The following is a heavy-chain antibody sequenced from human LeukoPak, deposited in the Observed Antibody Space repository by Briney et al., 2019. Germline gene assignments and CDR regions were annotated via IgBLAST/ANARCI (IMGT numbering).Heavy chain of an antibody. D-gene: IGHD3-22*01. V-gene: IGHV3-33*01. CDR1: GFTFSSYG. J-gene: IGHJ4*02. CDR2: IWYDGSNK. Sequence: PGGSLRLPCAASGFTFSSYGMHWVRQAPGKGLEWVAVIWYDGSNKYYADSVKGRFTISRDNSKNTLYLQMNSLRAEDTAVYYCASAYYYDSSGYSDYWGQGTLVTVSS. CDR3: ASAYYYDSSGYSDY.